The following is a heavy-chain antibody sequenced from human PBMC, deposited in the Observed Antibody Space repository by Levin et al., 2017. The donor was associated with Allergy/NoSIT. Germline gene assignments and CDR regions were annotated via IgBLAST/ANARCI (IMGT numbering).Heavy chain of an antibody. Sequence: GGSLRLSCAASGFTFSSYAMHWVRQAPGKGLEWVAVISYDGSNKYYADSVKGRFTISRDNSKNTLYLQMNSLRAEDTAVYYCARDRGDFWSGYYTGYFDYWGQGTLVTVSS. V-gene: IGHV3-30-3*01. CDR1: GFTFSSYA. CDR2: ISYDGSNK. J-gene: IGHJ4*02. D-gene: IGHD3-3*01. CDR3: ARDRGDFWSGYYTGYFDY.